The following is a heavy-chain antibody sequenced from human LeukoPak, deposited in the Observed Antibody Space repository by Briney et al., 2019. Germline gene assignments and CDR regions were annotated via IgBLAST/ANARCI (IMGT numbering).Heavy chain of an antibody. CDR2: IFHSGVT. Sequence: PLETLSLTCAVYGGSFSGYYWTWIRQTPGKGLEWSGEIFHSGVTNYNPSLKSRLTISVDTSKNQFSLNLHSVTAADTASYYCARRTGTVTSPWYFDLWGRGTLVTVSS. V-gene: IGHV4-34*12. J-gene: IGHJ2*01. CDR3: ARRTGTVTSPWYFDL. CDR1: GGSFSGYY. D-gene: IGHD4-17*01.